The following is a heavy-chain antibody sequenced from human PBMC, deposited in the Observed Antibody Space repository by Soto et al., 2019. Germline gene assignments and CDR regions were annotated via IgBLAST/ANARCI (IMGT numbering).Heavy chain of an antibody. CDR3: ARPQYCSSTSCFLYYYYYYMDV. CDR2: IYYSGST. V-gene: IGHV4-39*01. J-gene: IGHJ6*03. D-gene: IGHD2-2*01. Sequence: QLQLQESGPGLVKPSETLSLTCTVSGGSISSSSYYWGWIRQPPGKGLEWIGSIYYSGSTYYNPSLKSRVTISVDTSKNQFSLKLSSVTAADTAVYYCARPQYCSSTSCFLYYYYYYMDVWGKGTTVTVSS. CDR1: GGSISSSSYY.